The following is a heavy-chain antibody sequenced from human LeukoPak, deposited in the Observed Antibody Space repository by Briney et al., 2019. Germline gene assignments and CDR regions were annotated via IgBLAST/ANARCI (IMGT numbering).Heavy chain of an antibody. Sequence: GGSLRLSCAASGFTFADYAMHWVRQAPGKGLEWVSLISWDGGSTYYADSVKGRFTISRDNAKNSLYLQMNSLRAEDTALYYCAREGLIAVAGLFDYWGQGTLVTVSS. J-gene: IGHJ4*02. V-gene: IGHV3-43D*03. CDR1: GFTFADYA. D-gene: IGHD6-19*01. CDR2: ISWDGGST. CDR3: AREGLIAVAGLFDY.